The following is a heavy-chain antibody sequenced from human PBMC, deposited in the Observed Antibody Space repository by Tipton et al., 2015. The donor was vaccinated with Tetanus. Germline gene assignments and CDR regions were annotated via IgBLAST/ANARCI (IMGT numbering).Heavy chain of an antibody. CDR2: SWYDGTDK. J-gene: IGHJ4*02. V-gene: IGHV3-33*01. D-gene: IGHD2-15*01. CDR1: GFIFSSYG. CDR3: AREADCSGGSCFSGDLDN. Sequence: LSLTCAASGFIFSSYGIHWVRQAPGKGLEWVAVSWYDGTDKYHADSVKGRFTISRDNSKNTLYLQMNSLRAEDTAVYYCAREADCSGGSCFSGDLDNWGQGTQVTVSS.